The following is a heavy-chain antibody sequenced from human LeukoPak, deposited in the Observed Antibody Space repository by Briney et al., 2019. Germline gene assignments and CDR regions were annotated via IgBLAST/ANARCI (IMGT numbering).Heavy chain of an antibody. D-gene: IGHD2-2*01. CDR3: ARESCSSTSCYSGYYFDY. Sequence: AASVKVSCKASGGTFSSYAISWVRQAPGQGLEWRGGIIPIFGTANYAQKFQGRVTITADESTSTAYMELSSLRSEDTAVYYCARESCSSTSCYSGYYFDYWGQGTLVTVSS. V-gene: IGHV1-69*13. J-gene: IGHJ4*02. CDR2: IIPIFGTA. CDR1: GGTFSSYA.